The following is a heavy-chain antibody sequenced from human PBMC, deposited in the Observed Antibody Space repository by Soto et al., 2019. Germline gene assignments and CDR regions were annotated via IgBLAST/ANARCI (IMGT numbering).Heavy chain of an antibody. D-gene: IGHD2-21*02. Sequence: QVQLVQSGAEVKKPGSSVKVSCKASGGTFSSYAISWVRQAPGQGLEWMGGIIPIFGTANYAQKFQGRVTITADESTSTAYMELSSLRSEDTAVYYXXXGLNCGGDCYHEQVFDYWGQGTLVTVX. V-gene: IGHV1-69*01. J-gene: IGHJ4*02. CDR2: IIPIFGTA. CDR1: GGTFSSYA. CDR3: XXGLNCGGDCYHEQVFDY.